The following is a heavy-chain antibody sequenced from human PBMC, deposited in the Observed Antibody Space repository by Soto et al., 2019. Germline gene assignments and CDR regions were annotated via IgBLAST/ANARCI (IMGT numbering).Heavy chain of an antibody. J-gene: IGHJ4*02. Sequence: SETLSLTCAVYGGSFSGYYWSWIRQPPGKGLERIGEINHSGSTNYNPSLKSRVTISVDTSKNQFSLKLSSVTAADTAVYYCARGQLYYYGSGTYHGYFDYWGQGTLVTVSS. CDR1: GGSFSGYY. V-gene: IGHV4-34*01. CDR3: ARGQLYYYGSGTYHGYFDY. CDR2: INHSGST. D-gene: IGHD3-10*01.